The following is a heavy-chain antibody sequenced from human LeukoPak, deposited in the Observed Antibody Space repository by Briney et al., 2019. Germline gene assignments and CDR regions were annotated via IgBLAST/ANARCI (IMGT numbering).Heavy chain of an antibody. J-gene: IGHJ4*02. D-gene: IGHD6-19*01. V-gene: IGHV3-48*04. CDR2: ITSSSSTI. CDR3: ARGRLAGLGI. Sequence: GGSLRLSCAASGFTFSSYSMNWVRQAPGKGLEWVSYITSSSSTIYYADSVKGRFTISRDNAKNSLYLQMNSLRAEDTAVYYCARGRLAGLGIWGQGTLVTVSS. CDR1: GFTFSSYS.